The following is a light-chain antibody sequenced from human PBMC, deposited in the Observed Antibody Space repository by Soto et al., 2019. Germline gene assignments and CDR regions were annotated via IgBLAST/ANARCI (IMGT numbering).Light chain of an antibody. CDR3: QQYTNWPRT. Sequence: EIVMTQSPATLSVSPGERATLSCRASQSVSSNLAWYQQKPGQAPRLPIYGASTRATGIPARFSGSGSGTDFTLTISSLQSEDFAVYCCQQYTNWPRTFGQGTKVEIK. CDR2: GAS. V-gene: IGKV3-15*01. CDR1: QSVSSN. J-gene: IGKJ1*01.